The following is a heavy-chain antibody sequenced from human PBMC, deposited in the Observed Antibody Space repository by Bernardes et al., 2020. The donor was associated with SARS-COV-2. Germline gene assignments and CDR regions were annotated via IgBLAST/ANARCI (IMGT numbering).Heavy chain of an antibody. CDR1: GGSFSGYY. D-gene: IGHD1-26*01. CDR2: INHSGST. V-gene: IGHV4-34*01. Sequence: SETLSLTCAVYGGSFSGYYWSWIRQPPGKGLEWIGEINHSGSTNYNPSLKSRVTISVDTSKNQFSLKLSSVTAADTAVYYCARGHVEWELRYFDYWGQGTLVTVSS. CDR3: ARGHVEWELRYFDY. J-gene: IGHJ4*02.